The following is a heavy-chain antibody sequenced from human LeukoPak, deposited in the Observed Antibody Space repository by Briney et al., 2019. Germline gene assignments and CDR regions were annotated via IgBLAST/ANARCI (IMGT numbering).Heavy chain of an antibody. CDR3: ARECITMVRDLHRQFDP. V-gene: IGHV3-21*01. CDR1: GFTFSSYS. D-gene: IGHD3-10*01. J-gene: IGHJ5*02. Sequence: GGSLRLSCAASGFTFSSYSMNWVRQAPGKGLEWVSSISSSSSYIYYADSVKGRFTISRDNAKNSLYLQMNSLRAEDTAVYYCARECITMVRDLHRQFDPWGQGTLVTVSS. CDR2: ISSSSSYI.